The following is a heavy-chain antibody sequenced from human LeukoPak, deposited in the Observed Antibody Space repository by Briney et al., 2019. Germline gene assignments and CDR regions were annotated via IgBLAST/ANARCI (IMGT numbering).Heavy chain of an antibody. CDR3: ARSQPSGWYDYFDY. CDR2: INPNSGGT. V-gene: IGHV1-2*02. CDR1: GYTFTGYY. Sequence: ASVEVSCKASGYTFTGYYMHWVRQAPGQGLEWMGWINPNSGGTNYAQKFQGRVTMTRDTSISTAYMELSRLRSDDTAVYYCARSQPSGWYDYFDYWGQGTLVTVSS. J-gene: IGHJ4*02. D-gene: IGHD6-19*01.